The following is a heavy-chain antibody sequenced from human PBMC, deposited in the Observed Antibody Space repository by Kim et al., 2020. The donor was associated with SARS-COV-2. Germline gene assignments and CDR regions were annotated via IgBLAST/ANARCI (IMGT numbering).Heavy chain of an antibody. J-gene: IGHJ4*02. CDR1: GYTFTGYY. CDR3: AVDSSGYYYFDY. CDR2: INPNSGGT. D-gene: IGHD3-22*01. Sequence: ASVKVSCKASGYTFTGYYMHWVRQAPGQGLEWMGWINPNSGGTNYAQKFQGRVTMTRDTSISTAYMELSRLRSDDTAVYYCAVDSSGYYYFDYWGQGTLVTVSS. V-gene: IGHV1-2*02.